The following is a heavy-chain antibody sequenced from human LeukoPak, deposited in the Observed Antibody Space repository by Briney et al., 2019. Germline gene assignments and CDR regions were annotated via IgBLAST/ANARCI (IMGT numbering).Heavy chain of an antibody. CDR3: ARSCPPTRKDIVVVPAAASHYYYYMDV. J-gene: IGHJ6*03. V-gene: IGHV4-34*01. CDR2: INHSGST. D-gene: IGHD2-2*01. CDR1: GGSFSGYY. Sequence: PSETPSLTCAVYGGSFSGYYWSWIRQPPGKGLEWIGEINHSGSTNYNPSLKSRVTISVDTSKNQFSLKLSSVTAADTAVYYCARSCPPTRKDIVVVPAAASHYYYYMDVWGKGTRVTVSS.